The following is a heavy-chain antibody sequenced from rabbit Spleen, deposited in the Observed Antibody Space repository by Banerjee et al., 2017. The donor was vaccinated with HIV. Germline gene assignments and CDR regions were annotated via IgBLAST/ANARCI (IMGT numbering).Heavy chain of an antibody. J-gene: IGHJ2*01. CDR3: ARNYVNAFDP. V-gene: IGHV1S47*01. D-gene: IGHD1-1*01. CDR2: IDPRGGGA. CDR1: GFPFSNKA. Sequence: QEQVVESGGGLVKPGASLTLTCKASGFPFSNKAVMCWVRQAPGKGLEWIGYIDPRGGGAAYADWVNGRFTISSHNAQNTLYLQLSSLTAADTATYFCARNYVNAFDPWGPGTLVTVS.